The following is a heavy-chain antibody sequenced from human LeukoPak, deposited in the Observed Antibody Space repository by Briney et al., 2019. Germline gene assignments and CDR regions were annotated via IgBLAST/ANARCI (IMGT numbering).Heavy chain of an antibody. J-gene: IGHJ4*02. Sequence: GGSLRLSCAASGFTFSSYAMSWVRQALGKGLEWVSAISGSGGSTYYADSVKGRFTISRDNSKNTLYLQMNSLRAEDTAVYYCANRNRGYCSSTSCFYFDYWGQGTLVTVSS. CDR1: GFTFSSYA. CDR2: ISGSGGST. D-gene: IGHD2-2*01. CDR3: ANRNRGYCSSTSCFYFDY. V-gene: IGHV3-23*01.